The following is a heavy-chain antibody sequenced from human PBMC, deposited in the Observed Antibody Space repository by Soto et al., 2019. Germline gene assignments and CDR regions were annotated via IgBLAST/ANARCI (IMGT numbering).Heavy chain of an antibody. V-gene: IGHV4-4*07. J-gene: IGHJ6*02. CDR3: AREEGDGGYHYGMAV. Sequence: PSETLSLTCTVSGGSISSYYWSWIRQPAGKGLEWIGRIYTSGSTNYNPSLKSRVTMSVDTSKDQFSLKLSSVTAADTAVYYCAREEGDGGYHYGMAVPAQRTTVPVSS. CDR2: IYTSGST. CDR1: GGSISSYY. D-gene: IGHD2-21*02.